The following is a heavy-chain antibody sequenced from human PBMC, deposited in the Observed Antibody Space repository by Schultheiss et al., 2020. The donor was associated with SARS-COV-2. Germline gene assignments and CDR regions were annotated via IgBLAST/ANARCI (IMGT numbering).Heavy chain of an antibody. J-gene: IGHJ5*02. CDR1: GGSISSGSYY. Sequence: SETLSLTCTVSGGSISSGSYYWAWIRQPPGKGLEWIGTLHSSESTYYNPSLNSRVTISVDPSKNQFSLKLSSVTAADTAVYYCASATWGQGTLVTVSS. CDR2: LHSSEST. CDR3: ASAT. V-gene: IGHV4-39*07.